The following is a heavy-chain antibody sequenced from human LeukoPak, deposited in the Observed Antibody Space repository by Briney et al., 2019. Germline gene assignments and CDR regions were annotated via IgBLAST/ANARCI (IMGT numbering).Heavy chain of an antibody. Sequence: GGSLRLSCAASGFIFSTYSMNWVRQAPGKGLEWVASIDITSYTYYADSVKGRFTISRDNAKNSLYLQMNSLRAEDTAVYYCARDRSDYDSSGYYSLYYFDYWGQGTLVTVSS. V-gene: IGHV3-21*04. D-gene: IGHD3-22*01. CDR3: ARDRSDYDSSGYYSLYYFDY. CDR2: IDITSYT. J-gene: IGHJ4*02. CDR1: GFIFSTYS.